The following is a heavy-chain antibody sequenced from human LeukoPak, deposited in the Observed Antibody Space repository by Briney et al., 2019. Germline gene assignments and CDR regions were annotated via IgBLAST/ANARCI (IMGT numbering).Heavy chain of an antibody. CDR3: AKASWVSSADAVL. V-gene: IGHV3-23*01. J-gene: IGHJ4*02. CDR2: LRGGGET. D-gene: IGHD3-16*01. CDR1: GFTFSSYA. Sequence: RGSLRLSCAASGFTFSSYAMSGVRQAPARVLEWVSSLRGGGETFYADSVKGRFALSRDESRNTVYLQMNNLRVEDTAVYFCAKASWVSSADAVLWGQGTLVTVSS.